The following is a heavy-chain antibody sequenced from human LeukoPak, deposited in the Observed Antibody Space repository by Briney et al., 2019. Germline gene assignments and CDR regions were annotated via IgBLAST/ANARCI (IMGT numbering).Heavy chain of an antibody. J-gene: IGHJ5*02. CDR1: GYTFTSYD. V-gene: IGHV1-8*01. D-gene: IGHD1-26*01. Sequence: ASVKVSCKASGYTFTSYDINWVRQATGQGLEWMGWMNPHSGNTVYAQKFQGRVTMTRNTAISTAYMEPSSLRSEDTAVYYCARDPIVGATTDWFDPWGQGTLVTVSS. CDR2: MNPHSGNT. CDR3: ARDPIVGATTDWFDP.